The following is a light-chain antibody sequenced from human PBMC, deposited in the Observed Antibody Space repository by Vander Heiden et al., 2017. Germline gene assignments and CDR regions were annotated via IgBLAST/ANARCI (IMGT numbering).Light chain of an antibody. CDR2: GAS. J-gene: IGKJ4*01. V-gene: IGKV3-15*01. Sequence: EIVITQSPGTLSVSPGERVTLSCRASQSASGKLAWYQQKPGQAPRLLIYGASTRATGMPARFSGSGSGTEYTLTISSLQSEDFAVYYCQQYNDWRLTFGGGTKVEIQ. CDR3: QQYNDWRLT. CDR1: QSASGK.